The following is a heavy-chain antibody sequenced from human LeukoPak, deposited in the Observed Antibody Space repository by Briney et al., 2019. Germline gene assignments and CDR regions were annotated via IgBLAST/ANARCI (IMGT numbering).Heavy chain of an antibody. V-gene: IGHV3-30*18. Sequence: PEGSLRLSCAASGVTLSPYGMHWVRQAPGKGLEWVAVISYEGGTQHYADSVKGRFIISRDNPRNTLYLQMNILRTEDTAVYYCAKGQRVNRGANAFDIWGQGTMVTVSS. D-gene: IGHD3-10*01. CDR2: ISYEGGTQ. CDR3: AKGQRVNRGANAFDI. CDR1: GVTLSPYG. J-gene: IGHJ3*02.